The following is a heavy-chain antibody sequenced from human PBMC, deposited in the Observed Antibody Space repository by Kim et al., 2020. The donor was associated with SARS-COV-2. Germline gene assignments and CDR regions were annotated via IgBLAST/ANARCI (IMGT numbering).Heavy chain of an antibody. CDR2: IDPSDSYT. V-gene: IGHV5-10-1*01. CDR3: ARPLTMVRGAKSGDAFDI. CDR1: GYSFTSYW. Sequence: GESLKISCKGSGYSFTSYWISWVRQMPRKGLEWMGRIDPSDSYTNYSPSFQGHVTISADKSISTAYLQWSSLKASDTAMYYCARPLTMVRGAKSGDAFDIWGQGTMVTVSS. D-gene: IGHD3-10*01. J-gene: IGHJ3*02.